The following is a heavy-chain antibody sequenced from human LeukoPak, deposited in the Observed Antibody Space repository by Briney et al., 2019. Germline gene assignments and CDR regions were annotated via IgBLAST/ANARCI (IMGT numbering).Heavy chain of an antibody. CDR1: GFTFSSYG. Sequence: PGGSLRLSCAASGFTFSSYGMHWVRQAPGKGLEWVAFIRYDGSNKYYADSVKGRFTISRDNSKNTLYLQMNSLRAEDTAVYYCARDVVAGIAAADLAEYFQHWGQGTLVTVSS. D-gene: IGHD6-13*01. CDR2: IRYDGSNK. J-gene: IGHJ1*01. V-gene: IGHV3-30*02. CDR3: ARDVVAGIAAADLAEYFQH.